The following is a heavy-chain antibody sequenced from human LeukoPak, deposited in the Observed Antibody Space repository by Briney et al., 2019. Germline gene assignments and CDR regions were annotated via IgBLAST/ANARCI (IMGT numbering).Heavy chain of an antibody. Sequence: ASVKVSCKASGYTFTGYYMHWVRQAPGQGLEWMGWINPNSGGTNYAQKFQGRVTMTRDTSISTAYMELSRLRSDDTAVYYCARDPSLYSRSWYGAFDIWGQGTMVTVSS. J-gene: IGHJ3*02. CDR1: GYTFTGYY. V-gene: IGHV1-2*02. D-gene: IGHD6-13*01. CDR3: ARDPSLYSRSWYGAFDI. CDR2: INPNSGGT.